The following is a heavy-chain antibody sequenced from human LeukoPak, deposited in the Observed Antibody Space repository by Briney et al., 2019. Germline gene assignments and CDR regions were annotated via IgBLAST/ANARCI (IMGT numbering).Heavy chain of an antibody. Sequence: SETLSLICAVSGGSISSGGYSWSWIRQPPGKGLEWIGYIYHSGSTYYNPSLKSRVTISVDRSKNQFSLKLSSVTAADTAVYYCASVRSSGYFQHWGQGTLVTVSS. CDR1: GGSISSGGYS. V-gene: IGHV4-30-2*01. J-gene: IGHJ1*01. CDR3: ASVRSSGYFQH. D-gene: IGHD1-26*01. CDR2: IYHSGST.